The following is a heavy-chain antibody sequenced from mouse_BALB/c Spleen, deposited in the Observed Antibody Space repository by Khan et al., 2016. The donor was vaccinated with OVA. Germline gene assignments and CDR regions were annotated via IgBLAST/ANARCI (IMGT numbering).Heavy chain of an antibody. CDR2: INPNNGDS. D-gene: IGHD2-1*01. V-gene: IGHV1S81*02. Sequence: QVQLQQPGAELVKPGTSVKISCKASGYTFTSYYMYWVKQRPGQGLEWIGGINPNNGDSNFNEKFKSKATLTVDKSSSTAYMQLGILTSEDSEVSYCARTGYGNPFAYWGQGTLVTVSA. CDR1: GYTFTSYY. CDR3: ARTGYGNPFAY. J-gene: IGHJ3*01.